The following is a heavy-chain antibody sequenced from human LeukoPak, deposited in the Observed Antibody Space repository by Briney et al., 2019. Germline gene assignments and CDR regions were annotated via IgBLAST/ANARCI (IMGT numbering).Heavy chain of an antibody. D-gene: IGHD5-18*01. J-gene: IGHJ4*02. V-gene: IGHV3-23*01. CDR3: AKGKYSYGNIPFDY. CDR2: ISGSGGNT. Sequence: PGGSLRLSCAASGFTFSSYAMSWVRQAPGKGLEWVSAISGSGGNTYYADSVKGRFTISRDNSKNTLYLQMNSLRAEDTAVYHCAKGKYSYGNIPFDYWGQGTLVTVSS. CDR1: GFTFSSYA.